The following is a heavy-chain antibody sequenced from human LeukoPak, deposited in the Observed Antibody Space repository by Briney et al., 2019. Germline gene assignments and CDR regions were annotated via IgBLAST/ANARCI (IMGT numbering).Heavy chain of an antibody. J-gene: IGHJ5*02. CDR3: ARDSSRHCSGGSCYSIAGPLGFDP. D-gene: IGHD2-15*01. CDR2: IRSKAYGGTT. V-gene: IGHV3-49*03. CDR1: GFTFGDYA. Sequence: GGSLRLSCTASGFTFGDYAMSWFRQAPGKGLEWVGFIRSKAYGGTTEYAASVKGRFTISRDDSKSIAYLQMNSLRAEDTAVYYCARDSSRHCSGGSCYSIAGPLGFDPWGQGTLVTVSS.